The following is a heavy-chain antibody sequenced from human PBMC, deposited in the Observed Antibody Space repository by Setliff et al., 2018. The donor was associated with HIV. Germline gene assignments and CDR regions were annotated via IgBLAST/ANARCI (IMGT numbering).Heavy chain of an antibody. J-gene: IGHJ4*02. Sequence: SVKVSCKASGGTFTTITWVRQAPGQGLEWMGGVIPMYNTETYAQKFQDRITITTDESTSTSYMELRSLRSEDTAVYFCARGYYDILTGYYSSGIWDYWGQGTLVTVSS. CDR2: VIPMYNTE. CDR1: GGTFTT. D-gene: IGHD3-9*01. V-gene: IGHV1-69*05. CDR3: ARGYYDILTGYYSSGIWDY.